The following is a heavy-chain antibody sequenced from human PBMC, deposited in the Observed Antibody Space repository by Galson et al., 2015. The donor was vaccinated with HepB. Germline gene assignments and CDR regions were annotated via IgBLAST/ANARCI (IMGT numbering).Heavy chain of an antibody. V-gene: IGHV3-48*01. CDR2: ISSSSTVI. J-gene: IGHJ4*02. CDR1: GFTFSSYS. CDR3: ARESGGWFGY. Sequence: SLRLSCAASGFTFSSYSMTWARQAPGKGLEFLSYISSSSTVIYYADSVKGRFTISRDNGKNSLYLQMNSLRVEDTAVYYCARESGGWFGYWGQGILVTVSS. D-gene: IGHD3-10*01.